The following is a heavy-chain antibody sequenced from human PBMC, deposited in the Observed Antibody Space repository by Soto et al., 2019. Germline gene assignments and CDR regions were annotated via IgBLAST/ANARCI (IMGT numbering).Heavy chain of an antibody. V-gene: IGHV1-58*01. D-gene: IGHD2-21*02. Sequence: QMQLVHSGPEVKKPGTSVKVSFKASGFTFTSSAVQWVRQARWQRLEWIGWIVVGSVNKNYAQKFQERVTITRDMSTSTAYMELSSLRSEDTAVYSCAAPGDCGGDCYHYWYFDLWGRGPLVTVSS. CDR2: IVVGSVNK. CDR1: GFTFTSSA. J-gene: IGHJ2*01. CDR3: AAPGDCGGDCYHYWYFDL.